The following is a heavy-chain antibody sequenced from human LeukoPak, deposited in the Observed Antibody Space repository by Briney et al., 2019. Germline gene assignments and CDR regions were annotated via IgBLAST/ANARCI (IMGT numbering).Heavy chain of an antibody. CDR1: GFTLSNYG. Sequence: GGSLRLSCSASGFTLSNYGMHWVRQAPGKGLEWVAVKWYDGSYEYYADSVEGRFTISRDNSKNTLYLQMNSLRAEDTAVYYCAKVKEQQSLLYFDYWGQGTLVTVSS. V-gene: IGHV3-33*06. D-gene: IGHD6-13*01. CDR3: AKVKEQQSLLYFDY. J-gene: IGHJ4*02. CDR2: KWYDGSYE.